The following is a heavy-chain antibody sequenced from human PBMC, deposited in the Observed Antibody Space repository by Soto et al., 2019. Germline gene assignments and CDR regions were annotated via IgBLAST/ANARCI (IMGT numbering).Heavy chain of an antibody. Sequence: EVQLVESGGGLVQPGGSLRLSCAASGFTFSNYWMYWVRQAPGKGLEWVSRINSDGSVSSHADSVRGRLTISRDNVKNTLDLHMDSLAAEDTAGYFCARGDCVGGTCYSLAGSFYYYMDVWGKGTTVTVFS. CDR3: ARGDCVGGTCYSLAGSFYYYMDV. D-gene: IGHD2-15*01. CDR1: GFTFSNYW. CDR2: INSDGSVS. V-gene: IGHV3-74*02. J-gene: IGHJ6*03.